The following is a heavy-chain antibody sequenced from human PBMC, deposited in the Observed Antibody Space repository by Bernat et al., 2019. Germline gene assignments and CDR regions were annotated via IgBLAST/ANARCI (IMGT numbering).Heavy chain of an antibody. CDR1: GGSISSYY. J-gene: IGHJ4*02. CDR2: IHYSGST. V-gene: IGHV4-59*08. Sequence: QVQLQESGPGLVKPSETLSLTCTVSGGSISSYYWSWIRQPPGKGLEWIGYIHYSGSTKDNPSLKSRVTISVETSKNQFSLKLSYVTAADTAVYYCARHVGGYSYGSEIDYWGQGTLVTVSS. CDR3: ARHVGGYSYGSEIDY. D-gene: IGHD5-18*01.